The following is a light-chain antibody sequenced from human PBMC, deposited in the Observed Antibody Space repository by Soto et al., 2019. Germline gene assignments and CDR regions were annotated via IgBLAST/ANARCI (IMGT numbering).Light chain of an antibody. CDR3: QSYDSSLSGSV. Sequence: QSVLTQPPSVSGAPGQRVTISCTGGSSNIGAGYDVHWYHQLPGTAPKLLIYGNNNRPSGVPDRFSGSKSGTSASLAIAGLQAEDEADYYCQSYDSSLSGSVFGGGTKVTVL. CDR2: GNN. V-gene: IGLV1-40*01. J-gene: IGLJ2*01. CDR1: SSNIGAGYD.